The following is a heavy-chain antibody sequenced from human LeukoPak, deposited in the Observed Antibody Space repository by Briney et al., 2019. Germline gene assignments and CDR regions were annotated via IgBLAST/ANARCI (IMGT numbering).Heavy chain of an antibody. CDR3: ARGERYPYYFDY. V-gene: IGHV3-33*01. D-gene: IGHD1-26*01. J-gene: IGHJ4*02. Sequence: GRSLRLSCAASGFTFSSYGMHWVRQAPGKGLEWVAVIWYDGSNKYYADSVKGRFTISRDNSKNTLYLQMNSLRAEDTAVYYCARGERYPYYFDYWGQGTLSPSPQ. CDR2: IWYDGSNK. CDR1: GFTFSSYG.